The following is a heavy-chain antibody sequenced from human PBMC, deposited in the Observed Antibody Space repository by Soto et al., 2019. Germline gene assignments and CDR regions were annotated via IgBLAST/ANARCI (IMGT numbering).Heavy chain of an antibody. Sequence: GGSLRLSCTASGFTFGDYAMSWFRQAPGKGLEWVGFIRSKAYGGTTEYAASVKGRFTISRDDSKSIAYLQMNSLKTEDTAVYYCTRGAIFGVVIPRNYYYYYYMDVWGKGTTVTVSS. CDR2: IRSKAYGGTT. D-gene: IGHD3-3*01. CDR3: TRGAIFGVVIPRNYYYYYYMDV. J-gene: IGHJ6*03. CDR1: GFTFGDYA. V-gene: IGHV3-49*03.